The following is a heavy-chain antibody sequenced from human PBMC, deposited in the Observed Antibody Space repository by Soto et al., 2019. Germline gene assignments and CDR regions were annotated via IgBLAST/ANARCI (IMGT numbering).Heavy chain of an antibody. D-gene: IGHD3-3*01. CDR1: GGSVNGYY. V-gene: IGHV4-34*01. CDR2: INHTGGT. J-gene: IGHJ5*02. Sequence: SETLSLTCAVYGGSVNGYYWNWIRQPPGKGLESIGEINHTGGTHNNPALKSRVTMSVDTSKNQFSLRLSSVTAADTAIYYCATRITVFGLLIPPFDPWGQGTQVTVSS. CDR3: ATRITVFGLLIPPFDP.